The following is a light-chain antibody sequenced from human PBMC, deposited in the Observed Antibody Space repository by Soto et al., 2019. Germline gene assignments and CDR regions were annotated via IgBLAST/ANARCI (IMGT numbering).Light chain of an antibody. J-gene: IGLJ1*01. CDR3: SSYTSDWGV. V-gene: IGLV2-14*01. CDR1: SSYDGGYDI. Sequence: QSVLTQPASVSGSPGQSITISCTGPSSYDGGYDIVSWYQPHPGKAPTIMIYAVSTRPSRVSDRFLGSKSGNTDSLTIAGFQAEDEAEYYCSSYTSDWGVFGTGTKVTVL. CDR2: AVS.